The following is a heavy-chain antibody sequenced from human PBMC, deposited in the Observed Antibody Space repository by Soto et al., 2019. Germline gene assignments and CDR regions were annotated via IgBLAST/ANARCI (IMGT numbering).Heavy chain of an antibody. Sequence: SETLSLTCTVSGGXISSYYWSWIRQPPGKGLEWIGYIYYSGSTNYNPSLKSRVTISVDTSKNQFSLKLSSVTAADTAVYYCARTVAGHYYYYYMDVWGKGTTVTVSS. CDR2: IYYSGST. V-gene: IGHV4-59*01. CDR3: ARTVAGHYYYYYMDV. J-gene: IGHJ6*03. CDR1: GGXISSYY. D-gene: IGHD6-19*01.